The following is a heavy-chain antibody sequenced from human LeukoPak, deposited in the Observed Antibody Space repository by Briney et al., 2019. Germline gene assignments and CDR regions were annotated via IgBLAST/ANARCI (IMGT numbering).Heavy chain of an antibody. Sequence: SETLSLTCTVSGGSISSSSYYWGWIRQPPGKGLEWIGSIYYSGSTYYNPSLKSRVSISIDTSKNQFSLDLSSVTAADTAVYYCARTPQYSSSPLNYYYYMDVWGKGTTVTVSS. CDR3: ARTPQYSSSPLNYYYYMDV. CDR1: GGSISSSSYY. CDR2: IYYSGST. J-gene: IGHJ6*03. D-gene: IGHD6-13*01. V-gene: IGHV4-39*01.